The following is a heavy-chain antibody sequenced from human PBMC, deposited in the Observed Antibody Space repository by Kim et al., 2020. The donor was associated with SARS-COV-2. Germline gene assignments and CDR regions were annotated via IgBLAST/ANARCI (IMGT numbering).Heavy chain of an antibody. CDR3: LGGFYFDY. Sequence: ASVKVSCKTSGHFFTRDSIHWVRQAPGQGLEWMGGIDCGNGNTIYSQKFQGRVTFTTDTSASTAYMELSFLRSEDSAVYYCLGGFYFDYWVQGTLVTVS. CDR1: GHFFTRDS. CDR2: IDCGNGNT. V-gene: IGHV1-3*01. J-gene: IGHJ4*02. D-gene: IGHD3-16*01.